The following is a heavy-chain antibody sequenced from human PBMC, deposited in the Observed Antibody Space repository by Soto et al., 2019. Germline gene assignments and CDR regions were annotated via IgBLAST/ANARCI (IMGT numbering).Heavy chain of an antibody. D-gene: IGHD3-22*01. CDR2: IYLGGSI. CDR1: GASITSHY. Sequence: QVQLQESGPGLVKPSETLSLTCNVSGASITSHYFAWIRQTPGRRLEWLGFIYLGGSINYTPSFKSRVLISVDTSKNQFAVRLSSVTAADTAVYYCARARYDSIGFNLDPWGLGTLVTVSS. V-gene: IGHV4-59*11. CDR3: ARARYDSIGFNLDP. J-gene: IGHJ5*02.